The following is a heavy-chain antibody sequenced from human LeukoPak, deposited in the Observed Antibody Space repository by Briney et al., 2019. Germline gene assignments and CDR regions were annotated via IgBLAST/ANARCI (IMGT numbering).Heavy chain of an antibody. CDR1: GGSISSSSYY. CDR3: ARGGRGRLWFGELLLRYYFDY. D-gene: IGHD3-10*01. Sequence: SETLSLTCTVSGGSISSSSYYWGWIRQPPGKGLEWIGSIYYSGSTYYNPSLKSRVIISVDTSKNQFSLKLSSVTAADTAVYYCARGGRGRLWFGELLLRYYFDYWGQGTLVTVSS. CDR2: IYYSGST. V-gene: IGHV4-39*01. J-gene: IGHJ4*02.